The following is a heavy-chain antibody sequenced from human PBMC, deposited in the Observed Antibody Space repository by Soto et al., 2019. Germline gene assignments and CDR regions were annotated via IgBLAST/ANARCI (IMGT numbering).Heavy chain of an antibody. CDR2: ISSSGNTI. Sequence: PGGSLRLSCVASGFIFSDYYMSWIRQAPGKGLEWVSYISSSGNTIYYTDSVKGRFTISVDTSKNQFSLKLSSVTAADTAVYYCARDRAAARPWGDYYGMDVWGQGTTVTVSS. D-gene: IGHD6-6*01. CDR1: GFIFSDYY. CDR3: ARDRAAARPWGDYYGMDV. V-gene: IGHV3-11*01. J-gene: IGHJ6*02.